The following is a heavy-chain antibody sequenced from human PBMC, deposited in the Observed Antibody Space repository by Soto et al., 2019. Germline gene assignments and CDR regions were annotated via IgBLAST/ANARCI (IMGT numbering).Heavy chain of an antibody. J-gene: IGHJ4*02. CDR1: GFTFSSYG. V-gene: IGHV3-30*18. D-gene: IGHD6-13*01. CDR3: AKGAQYSSSWYSIYY. CDR2: ISYDGSNK. Sequence: GGSLRLSCAASGFTFSSYGMHWVRQAPGKGLEWVAVISYDGSNKYYADSVKGRFTISRDNSKNTLYLQMNSLRAEDTAVYYCAKGAQYSSSWYSIYYWGQGTLVTVSS.